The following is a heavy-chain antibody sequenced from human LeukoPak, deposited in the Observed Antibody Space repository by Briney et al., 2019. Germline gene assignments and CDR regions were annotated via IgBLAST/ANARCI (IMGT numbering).Heavy chain of an antibody. CDR2: IYYSGST. V-gene: IGHV4-59*01. CDR3: ARGHCSSTSCQDYGMDV. D-gene: IGHD2-2*01. Sequence: SETLSLTCTVSGGSISSYYWSWIRQPPGKGLEWIGYIYYSGSTNYNPSLKSRVTISVDTSKNQFSLKLSSVTAADTAVYYCARGHCSSTSCQDYGMDVWGKGTTVTVSS. CDR1: GGSISSYY. J-gene: IGHJ6*04.